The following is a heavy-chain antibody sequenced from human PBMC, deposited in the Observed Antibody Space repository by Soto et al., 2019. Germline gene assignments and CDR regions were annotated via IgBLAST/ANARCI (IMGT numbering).Heavy chain of an antibody. D-gene: IGHD2-15*01. Sequence: QVQLQESGPGLVKPSQTLSLTCTVSGGSISSGGYYWSWIRQHPGKGLEWIGYIYYSGSTYYNPXXXXRVXXXVDTSKNQCSXXLXSXSAADTAVYYCARAGVGEVVVAATGYPHYYYYGMDVWGQGTTVTVSS. CDR3: ARAGVGEVVVAATGYPHYYYYGMDV. CDR2: IYYSGST. CDR1: GGSISSGGYY. J-gene: IGHJ6*02. V-gene: IGHV4-31*03.